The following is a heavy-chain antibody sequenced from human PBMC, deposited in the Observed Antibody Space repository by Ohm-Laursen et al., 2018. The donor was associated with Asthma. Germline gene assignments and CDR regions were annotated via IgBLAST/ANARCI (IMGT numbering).Heavy chain of an antibody. D-gene: IGHD3-22*01. Sequence: SVKVSCNASGYTFTSYDINWVRQATGQGLEWMGWMNPNSGNTGYAQKFQGRVTMTRNTSMSTAYMELSSLRSEDTAVYYCAREYYYDSSGIDIWGQGTMVTVSS. CDR2: MNPNSGNT. CDR1: GYTFTSYD. CDR3: AREYYYDSSGIDI. J-gene: IGHJ3*02. V-gene: IGHV1-8*01.